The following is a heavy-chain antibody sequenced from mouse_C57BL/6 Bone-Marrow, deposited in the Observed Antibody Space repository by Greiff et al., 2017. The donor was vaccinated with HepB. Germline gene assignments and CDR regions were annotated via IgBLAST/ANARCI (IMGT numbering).Heavy chain of an antibody. V-gene: IGHV1-76*01. Sequence: VQLQQSGAELVRPGASVKLSCKASGYTFTDYYINWVKQRPGQGLEWIARIYPGSGNTYYNEKFKGKATLTAEKSSSTAYMQLSSLTSEDSAVYFCAVNPAWFAYWGQGTLVTVSA. CDR2: IYPGSGNT. J-gene: IGHJ3*01. CDR3: AVNPAWFAY. CDR1: GYTFTDYY.